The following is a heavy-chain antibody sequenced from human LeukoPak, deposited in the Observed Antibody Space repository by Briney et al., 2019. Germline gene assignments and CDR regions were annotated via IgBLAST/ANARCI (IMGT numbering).Heavy chain of an antibody. V-gene: IGHV3-7*01. Sequence: GGSLRLSCAASGFTFSSYWMSWVRQAPGKGLEWVANIKQDGSEKYYVDSVKGRFTISRDNAKNSLYLRMNSLRAEDTAVYYCARVGTMVRGASGAFDIWGQGTMVTVSS. CDR2: IKQDGSEK. CDR1: GFTFSSYW. J-gene: IGHJ3*02. D-gene: IGHD3-10*01. CDR3: ARVGTMVRGASGAFDI.